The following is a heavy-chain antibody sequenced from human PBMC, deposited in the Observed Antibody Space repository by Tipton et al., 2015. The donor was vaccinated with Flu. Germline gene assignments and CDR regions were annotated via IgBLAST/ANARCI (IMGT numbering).Heavy chain of an antibody. V-gene: IGHV1-8*01. Sequence: QLVQSGAEVKKPGASVKVSCKASGSTFTSYDINWVRQATGRGLEWMGWMIPNSGNTGYAQKLQGRVTMTRNTSISTAYMELSSLRSEDTAVYYCARELYSSSWALYSFYGRDVWGHGTSVTVSS. J-gene: IGHJ6*02. CDR2: MIPNSGNT. D-gene: IGHD6-13*01. CDR3: ARELYSSSWALYSFYGRDV. CDR1: GSTFTSYD.